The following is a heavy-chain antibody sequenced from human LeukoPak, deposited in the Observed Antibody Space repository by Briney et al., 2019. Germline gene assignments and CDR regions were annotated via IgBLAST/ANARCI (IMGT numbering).Heavy chain of an antibody. CDR3: ARDSEPYGDYVMGY. J-gene: IGHJ4*02. Sequence: PGRSLRLSCAASGFTFSSNGMHWVRQAPGKGLEWVAVIWYDGSNKYYADSVKGRFTISRDNSKNTLYLQMNSLRAEDTAVYYCARDSEPYGDYVMGYWGQGTLVTVSS. CDR2: IWYDGSNK. V-gene: IGHV3-33*01. CDR1: GFTFSSNG. D-gene: IGHD4-17*01.